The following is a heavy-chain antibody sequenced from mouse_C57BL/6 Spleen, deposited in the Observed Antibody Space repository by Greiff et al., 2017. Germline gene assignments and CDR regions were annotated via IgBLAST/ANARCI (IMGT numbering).Heavy chain of an antibody. D-gene: IGHD2-1*01. J-gene: IGHJ2*01. V-gene: IGHV1-82*01. CDR2: IYPGDGDT. CDR3: ARSHLLDY. CDR1: GYAFSSSW. Sequence: QVQLQQSGPELVKPGASVKISCKASGYAFSSSWMNWVKQRPGKGLEWIGRIYPGDGDTNYNGKFKGKATLTADKSSSTAYMQLSSLTSEDSAVYFCARSHLLDYWGQGTTLTVSS.